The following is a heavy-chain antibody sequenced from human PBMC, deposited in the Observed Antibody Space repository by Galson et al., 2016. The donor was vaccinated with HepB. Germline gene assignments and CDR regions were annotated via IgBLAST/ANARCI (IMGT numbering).Heavy chain of an antibody. CDR3: ARGGEFYDSSGNYLADWFAS. J-gene: IGHJ5*01. V-gene: IGHV3-33*01. CDR2: IWYDGSKK. CDR1: GFTFNDNG. Sequence: SLRLSCAASGFTFNDNGMHWVRQAPGNGPEWLAFIWYDGSKKYYAESVKGRFTISRDNSKNTVHLQMNSLRVEDTAVYYCARGGEFYDSSGNYLADWFASWGQGTQVTVSS. D-gene: IGHD3-22*01.